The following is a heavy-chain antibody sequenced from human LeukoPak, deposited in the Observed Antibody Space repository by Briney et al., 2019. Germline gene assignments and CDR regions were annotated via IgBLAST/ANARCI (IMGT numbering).Heavy chain of an antibody. Sequence: PGGSLRLSCAASGFSFSDSWMNWVRQAPGEGLEWVANLSPDESKKYYGDSVRGRFTISRDNAKNSLYLQMNSLRAEDTAVYYCARKHQLSVYYSYAMDVWGQGTTVTVSS. CDR1: GFSFSDSW. D-gene: IGHD6-13*01. CDR2: LSPDESKK. V-gene: IGHV3-7*01. CDR3: ARKHQLSVYYSYAMDV. J-gene: IGHJ6*02.